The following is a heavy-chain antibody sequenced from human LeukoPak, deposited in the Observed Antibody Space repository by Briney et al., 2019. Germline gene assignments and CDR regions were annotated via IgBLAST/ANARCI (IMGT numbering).Heavy chain of an antibody. D-gene: IGHD3-22*01. V-gene: IGHV1-69*05. Sequence: ASVKVSCKASGGTFSSYAINWVRQAPGQGLEWMGGIIPIFGTANYAQKFQGRVTITTDESTSTAYMELSSLRSEDTAVYYCAINYYDSSGYQPFDYWGQGTLVTVSS. J-gene: IGHJ4*02. CDR2: IIPIFGTA. CDR1: GGTFSSYA. CDR3: AINYYDSSGYQPFDY.